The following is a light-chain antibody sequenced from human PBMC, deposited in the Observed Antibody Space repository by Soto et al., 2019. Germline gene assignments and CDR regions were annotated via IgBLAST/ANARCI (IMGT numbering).Light chain of an antibody. V-gene: IGKV3-11*01. CDR3: QRRSNRIT. Sequence: IVLTQSPCNLSLSPGQRATXSCRASQSVSRYLAWYKQXPGQAPXXLIYDTSYRATGIPARFSGIGSGTDFTLTISRLEPEDFAVYDCQRRSNRITFCQGTRLEIK. CDR1: QSVSRY. J-gene: IGKJ5*01. CDR2: DTS.